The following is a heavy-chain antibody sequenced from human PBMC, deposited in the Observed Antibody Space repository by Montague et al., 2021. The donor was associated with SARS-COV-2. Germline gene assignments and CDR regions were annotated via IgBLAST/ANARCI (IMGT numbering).Heavy chain of an antibody. J-gene: IGHJ4*02. CDR2: ISYGGIA. Sequence: SETLSLTCAVSGVSITSTNWRSLVRQPPGKGLEWIGEISYGGIATYNPSLKSRATISMDSSRNLFSLKLSSVTAADTAIYYCAGKVLTVPADYWGQGTLVTVS. CDR1: GVSITSTNW. D-gene: IGHD4-11*01. CDR3: AGKVLTVPADY. V-gene: IGHV4-4*02.